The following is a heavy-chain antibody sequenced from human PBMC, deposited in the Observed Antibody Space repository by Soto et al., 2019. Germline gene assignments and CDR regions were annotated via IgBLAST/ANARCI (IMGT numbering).Heavy chain of an antibody. J-gene: IGHJ6*02. CDR3: ARDKYYDSSGYRYYYGMDV. CDR1: GFTFNSYS. V-gene: IGHV3-21*01. CDR2: ISGSISYI. Sequence: EGSLRLSCAASGFTFNSYSMNWVRQARVKGLEWVSSISGSISYIHYADSVKGRFTISRDNAKNSLYLQMNSLRAEDTAVYYCARDKYYDSSGYRYYYGMDVWGQGTTVTVSS. D-gene: IGHD3-22*01.